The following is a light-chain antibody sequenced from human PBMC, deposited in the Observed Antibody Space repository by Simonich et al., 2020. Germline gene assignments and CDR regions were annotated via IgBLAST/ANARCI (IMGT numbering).Light chain of an antibody. J-gene: IGKJ2*01. CDR2: WAS. CDR1: QSVLYSSTNKNY. Sequence: DIVMTQSPDSLAVSLGERATINCKSSQSVLYSSTNKNYLAWYQQKPGQPPKLLIYWASTRESGVPDRFSGSGSGTDFTLTISSRQAEDVAVYYCQQYYSTPYTFGQGTKLEIK. V-gene: IGKV4-1*01. CDR3: QQYYSTPYT.